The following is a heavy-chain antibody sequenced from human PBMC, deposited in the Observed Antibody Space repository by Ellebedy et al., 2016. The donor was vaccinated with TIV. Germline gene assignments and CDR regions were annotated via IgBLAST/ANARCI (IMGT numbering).Heavy chain of an antibody. CDR3: ARWGYSSGGWFDP. CDR1: GFTFSSYS. J-gene: IGHJ5*02. V-gene: IGHV3-48*04. D-gene: IGHD6-19*01. Sequence: GESLKISCAASGFTFSSYSMNWVRQAPGKGLEWVSYISSSSSTIYYADSVKGRFTISRDNAKNSLYLQMNSLRAEDTAVYYCARWGYSSGGWFDPWGQGTLVTVSS. CDR2: ISSSSSTI.